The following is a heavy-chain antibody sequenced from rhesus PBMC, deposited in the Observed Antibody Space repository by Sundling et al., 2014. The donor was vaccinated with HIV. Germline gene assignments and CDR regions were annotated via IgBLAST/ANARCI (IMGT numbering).Heavy chain of an antibody. CDR3: ARDRLAAGGHYGFDS. J-gene: IGHJ6*01. D-gene: IGHD6-13*01. CDR1: GGSISSSY. Sequence: QLQLQESGPGLVKPSETLSVTCAVSGGSISSSYWTWIRQAPGKGLEWIGYIYGRGSSTNYNPSLKSRVTLSVDTSKNQFSLKLSSVTAADTAVYYCARDRLAAGGHYGFDSWGQGVVVTVSS. CDR2: IYGRGSST. V-gene: IGHV4-169*02.